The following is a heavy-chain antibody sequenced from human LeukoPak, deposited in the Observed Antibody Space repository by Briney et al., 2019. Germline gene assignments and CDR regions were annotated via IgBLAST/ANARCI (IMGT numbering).Heavy chain of an antibody. D-gene: IGHD3-10*01. J-gene: IGHJ6*04. CDR3: ARAERFRAMDV. Sequence: GGSLRLSCAASGFTFEDYGMSWVRQAPGKGLEWVAGINWNGGSTRYADSVRGRFTISRDNAKNPLYLQMNSLRAEDTAVYYCARAERFRAMDVWGKGTTVTVSS. CDR1: GFTFEDYG. CDR2: INWNGGST. V-gene: IGHV3-20*04.